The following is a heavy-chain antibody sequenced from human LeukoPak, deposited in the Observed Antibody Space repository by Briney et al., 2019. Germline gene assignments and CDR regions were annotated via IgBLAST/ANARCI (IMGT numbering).Heavy chain of an antibody. CDR1: GGSTSSSSYY. CDR3: ARQDGYNSLNFDY. D-gene: IGHD5-24*01. CDR2: IYYSGST. V-gene: IGHV4-39*01. Sequence: SETLSLTCTVSGGSTSSSSYYWGWIRQPPGKGLEWIGSIYYSGSTYYNPSLKSRVTISVDTSKNQFSLKLSSVTAADTAVYYCARQDGYNSLNFDYWGQGTLVTVSS. J-gene: IGHJ4*02.